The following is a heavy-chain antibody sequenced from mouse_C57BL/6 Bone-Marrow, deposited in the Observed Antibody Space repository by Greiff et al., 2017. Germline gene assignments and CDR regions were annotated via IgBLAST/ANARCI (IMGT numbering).Heavy chain of an antibody. CDR1: GFTFSDYG. D-gene: IGHD1-1*01. CDR3: ARISYDYAMDY. V-gene: IGHV5-17*01. Sequence: EVHLVESGGGLVKPGGSLKLSCAASGFTFSDYGMHWVRQAPEKGLEWVAYISSGSSTINYADTVKGRFTLSRDNAKNTRFLQMTSLRSEDTAMYYCARISYDYAMDYWGQGTSVTVSS. CDR2: ISSGSSTI. J-gene: IGHJ4*01.